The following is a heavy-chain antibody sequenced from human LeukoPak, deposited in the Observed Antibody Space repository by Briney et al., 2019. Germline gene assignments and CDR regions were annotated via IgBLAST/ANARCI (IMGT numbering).Heavy chain of an antibody. Sequence: SETLSLTCAVYGGSFSGYYWSWIRQPPGKGLEWIGETNHSGSTNYNPSLKSRVTISVDTSKNQFSLKLSSVTAADTAVYYCATAPYYYDSSVYYYVSFFHSWGQGTLVTVSS. V-gene: IGHV4-34*01. CDR1: GGSFSGYY. CDR2: TNHSGST. J-gene: IGHJ5*02. CDR3: ATAPYYYDSSVYYYVSFFHS. D-gene: IGHD3-22*01.